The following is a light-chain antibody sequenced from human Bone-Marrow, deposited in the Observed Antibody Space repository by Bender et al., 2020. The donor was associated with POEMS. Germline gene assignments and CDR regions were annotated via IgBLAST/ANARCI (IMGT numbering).Light chain of an antibody. CDR2: ASS. CDR3: CSYAGNSAFV. J-gene: IGLJ2*01. Sequence: QSALTQPASVSGSPGQSITISCTGSSNDVGGYNLVSCFQHHPGKAPKLMIYASSKRPSGVSNRFSGSKSGNAASLTISGLQAEDEADYYCCSYAGNSAFVFGGGTKLTVL. CDR1: SNDVGGYNL. V-gene: IGLV2-23*03.